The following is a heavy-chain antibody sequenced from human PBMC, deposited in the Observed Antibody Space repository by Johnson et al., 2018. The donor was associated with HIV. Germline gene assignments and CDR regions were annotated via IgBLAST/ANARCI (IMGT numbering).Heavy chain of an antibody. CDR1: GFTFSSYW. CDR2: IKQDGSDK. Sequence: VQLVESGGGLVQPGGSLRVSCAASGFTFSSYWMSWVRQAPGKGLEWVANIKQDGSDKHSVDSVKGRFTIPRDNAKNSLFLQMNSLRAEDTAIYYCTRILLDNSGWPRGAFDIWGQGTMVTVSS. CDR3: TRILLDNSGWPRGAFDI. V-gene: IGHV3-7*01. J-gene: IGHJ3*02. D-gene: IGHD6-19*01.